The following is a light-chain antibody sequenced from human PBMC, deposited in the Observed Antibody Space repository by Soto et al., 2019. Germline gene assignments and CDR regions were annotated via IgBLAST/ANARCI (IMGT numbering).Light chain of an antibody. CDR3: QQYDVWRT. Sequence: EIIMTQSPATVSVSPGERATRSCRACKSVSSNLAWYQQKPCQAPRLLIYDASTRATGIPDRFSASGSGTEFTLTISSLQSEDFAVYYCQQYDVWRTFGQGTKVEMK. CDR2: DAS. J-gene: IGKJ1*01. CDR1: KSVSSN. V-gene: IGKV3-15*01.